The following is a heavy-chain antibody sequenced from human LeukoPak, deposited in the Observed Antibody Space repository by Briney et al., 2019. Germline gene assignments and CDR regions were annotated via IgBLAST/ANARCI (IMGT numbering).Heavy chain of an antibody. V-gene: IGHV3-23*01. Sequence: PGGSLRLSCAASGFTFSSYAMSWVRQAPGKGLEWVSAISGSGGSTYYADSVKGRFTISRDNSKNTLHLQMDSLRAEDTAVYYCAKDRHYDILTGYSGFDYWGQGTLVTVSS. CDR1: GFTFSSYA. CDR3: AKDRHYDILTGYSGFDY. CDR2: ISGSGGST. J-gene: IGHJ4*02. D-gene: IGHD3-9*01.